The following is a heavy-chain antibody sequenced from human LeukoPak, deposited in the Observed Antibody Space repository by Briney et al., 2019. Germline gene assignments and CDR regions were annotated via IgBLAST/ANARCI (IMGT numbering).Heavy chain of an antibody. V-gene: IGHV1-69*04. CDR3: ARDNIVATINLDY. CDR1: GGTFSSYA. Sequence: GASVKVSCKASGGTFSSYAISWVRQAPGQGLEWMGRIIPILGIANYAQKFQGRVTITADKSTSTAYMELSSLRSEDTAVYYCARDNIVATINLDYWGQGTLVTVSS. CDR2: IIPILGIA. D-gene: IGHD5-12*01. J-gene: IGHJ4*02.